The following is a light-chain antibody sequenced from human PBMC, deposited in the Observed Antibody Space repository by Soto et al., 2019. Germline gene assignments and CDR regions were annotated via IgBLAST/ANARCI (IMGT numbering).Light chain of an antibody. CDR3: TSYTITSPDV. CDR2: EAT. J-gene: IGLJ1*01. Sequence: QSVLTQPASMSGSPGQSITISCTGTSSDIGRYNFVSWYQHHPGKAPKLIIYEATKRPSGVSYRFSGSKSGNPASLTISGLQAEDEADYYCTSYTITSPDVFGTGTKVTVL. V-gene: IGLV2-14*01. CDR1: SSDIGRYNF.